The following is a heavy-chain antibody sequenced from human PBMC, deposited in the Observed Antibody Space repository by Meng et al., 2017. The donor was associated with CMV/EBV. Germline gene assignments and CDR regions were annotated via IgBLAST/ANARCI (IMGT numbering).Heavy chain of an antibody. Sequence: SETLPSPALSLVTPSAVVTTGAGSGSPPGKGLEWIGEINHSGSTNYNPSLKSRVTISVDTSKNQFSLKLSSVTAADTAVYYCARSRYCSSTSCYRGNYYYYGMDVWGQGTTVTVSS. CDR2: INHSGST. CDR1: VTPSAVVTT. D-gene: IGHD2-2*02. J-gene: IGHJ6*02. V-gene: IGHV4-38-2*02. CDR3: ARSRYCSSTSCYRGNYYYYGMDV.